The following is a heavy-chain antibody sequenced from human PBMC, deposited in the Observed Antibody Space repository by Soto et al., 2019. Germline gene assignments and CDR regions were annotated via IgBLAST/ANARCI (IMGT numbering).Heavy chain of an antibody. J-gene: IGHJ4*02. CDR2: ISASGDNT. CDR3: AKGTFYGNHLFDF. D-gene: IGHD4-17*01. CDR1: DFTFSDYA. V-gene: IGHV3-23*01. Sequence: GGSLRLSCAASDFTFSDYAMRWVRQAPGKGLEWVSGISASGDNTYSADSVKGRFTISRDNSMNTLYLRMNSLRAEDTAVYYCAKGTFYGNHLFDFWGQGTMVTVSS.